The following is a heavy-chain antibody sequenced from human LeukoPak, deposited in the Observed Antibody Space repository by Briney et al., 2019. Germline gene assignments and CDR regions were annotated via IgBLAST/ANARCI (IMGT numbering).Heavy chain of an antibody. CDR1: GFTFSSFN. V-gene: IGHV3-21*01. CDR3: AVVGATTDDY. CDR2: ITGSTTYI. D-gene: IGHD1-26*01. J-gene: IGHJ4*02. Sequence: GGSLRLSCTASGFTFSSFNMNWVRQAPGKGLEWVSSITGSTTYIYYADSVKGRFTISRDNSKNTLYLQMNSLRAEDTAVYYCAVVGATTDDYWGQGTLVTVSS.